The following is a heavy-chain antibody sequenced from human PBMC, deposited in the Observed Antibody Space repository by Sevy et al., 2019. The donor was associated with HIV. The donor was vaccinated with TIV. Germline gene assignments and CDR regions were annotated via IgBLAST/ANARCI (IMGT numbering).Heavy chain of an antibody. D-gene: IGHD6-13*01. CDR2: ISAYNGNT. CDR1: GYTFTSYG. CDR3: AKAGSFNVAAVPGDY. V-gene: IGHV1-18*01. J-gene: IGHJ4*02. Sequence: ASVKVSCKASGYTFTSYGISWVRQAPGQGLEWMGWISAYNGNTNYAQKLQGRVTMTTDTSTSTAYMELRSLRSDDTAVYYSAKAGSFNVAAVPGDYWGQGTLVTVSS.